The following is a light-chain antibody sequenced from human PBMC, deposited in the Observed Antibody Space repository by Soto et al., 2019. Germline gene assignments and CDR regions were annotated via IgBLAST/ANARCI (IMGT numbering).Light chain of an antibody. CDR2: DAS. Sequence: EIVMTQSPATLSVSPGERATLSCRASQSVSSNLAWYQQKPGQAPRLLIYDASNRATGIPARFSGSGSGTDFTLTINSLQSEDFAVYYCQQYSNWPPWTFGQGTKVDIK. V-gene: IGKV3D-15*01. CDR3: QQYSNWPPWT. CDR1: QSVSSN. J-gene: IGKJ1*01.